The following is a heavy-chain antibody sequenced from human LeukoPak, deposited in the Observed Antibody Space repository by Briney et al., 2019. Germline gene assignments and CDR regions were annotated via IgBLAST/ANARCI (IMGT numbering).Heavy chain of an antibody. CDR3: AKVWTAYSDDYFDY. J-gene: IGHJ4*02. CDR2: ISGSGGST. V-gene: IGHV3-23*01. Sequence: GRSLRLSCAASGFTFSSYAMHWVRQAPGKGLECVSSISGSGGSTNHADSVKGRFTISRDNSKNTLYLQMNSLRAEDTAVYYCAKVWTAYSDDYFDYWGQGTLVTVSS. CDR1: GFTFSSYA. D-gene: IGHD3/OR15-3a*01.